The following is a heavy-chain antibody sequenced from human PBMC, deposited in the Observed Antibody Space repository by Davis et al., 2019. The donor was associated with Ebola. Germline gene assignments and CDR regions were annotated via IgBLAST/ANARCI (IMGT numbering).Heavy chain of an antibody. CDR1: GGSFSGYF. CDR3: ARVRAFRVTGTHDY. D-gene: IGHD2-8*02. J-gene: IGHJ4*02. Sequence: MPSETLSLTCAVYGGSFSGYFWTWIRQPPGKGLEWIGEINHSGSTNYNPSLKSRVTISVDTSKNQFSLNLSSVTAADTAVYYCARVRAFRVTGTHDYWGQGTLVTVSS. V-gene: IGHV4-34*01. CDR2: INHSGST.